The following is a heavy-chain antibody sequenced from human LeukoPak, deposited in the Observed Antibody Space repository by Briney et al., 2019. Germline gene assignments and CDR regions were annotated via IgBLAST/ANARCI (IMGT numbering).Heavy chain of an antibody. CDR2: IYIDGGRP. CDR3: ARGLRDDYGTDV. Sequence: GGSLRLSCEASGFTFSDYWMHWVRQAPGKGLVWVPRIYIDGGRPAYADSVRGRVTISRDNARNMVYLQMNSLAVDDTAVYFCARGLRDDYGTDVWGQGITVTVSS. J-gene: IGHJ6*02. CDR1: GFTFSDYW. V-gene: IGHV3-74*01.